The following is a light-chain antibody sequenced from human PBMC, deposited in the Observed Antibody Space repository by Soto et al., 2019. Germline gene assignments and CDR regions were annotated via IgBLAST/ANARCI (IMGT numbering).Light chain of an antibody. CDR1: QSISSW. V-gene: IGKV1-5*03. CDR3: QQYNSYSGT. CDR2: KAS. J-gene: IGKJ1*01. Sequence: DIQIAPSPSPPSASVGDRVPLTFPASQSISSWLAWYQQKPGKAPKLLIYKASSLESGVPSRFSGSGSGTEFTLTISSLQPDDFATYYCQQYNSYSGTFGQGTKVDIK.